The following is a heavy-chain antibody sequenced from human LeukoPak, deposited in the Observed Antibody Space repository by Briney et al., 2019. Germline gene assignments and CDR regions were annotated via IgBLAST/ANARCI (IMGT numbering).Heavy chain of an antibody. V-gene: IGHV3-30*02. Sequence: TGGSLRLSCAASGFTFSSYGMHWVRQAPGKGLEWVAFIRYDGSNKYYADSVKGRFTIPRDNSKNTLYLQMNSLRAEDTAVYYCAKDHCSSTSCYFFDPWGQGTLVTVSS. CDR1: GFTFSSYG. J-gene: IGHJ5*02. D-gene: IGHD2-2*01. CDR2: IRYDGSNK. CDR3: AKDHCSSTSCYFFDP.